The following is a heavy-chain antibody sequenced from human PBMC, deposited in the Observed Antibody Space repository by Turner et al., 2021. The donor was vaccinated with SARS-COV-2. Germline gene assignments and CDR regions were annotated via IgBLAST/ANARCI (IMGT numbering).Heavy chain of an antibody. V-gene: IGHV3-23*01. CDR3: ARVASYYFDGRLWVGPLDT. Sequence: QLFESGGGLEESGKSLRLSCVASGFSFGDSLMAWVRQAPGKGLEFVSSIAAGADYTFYSDSVRGRFAVSRDNLKNTLYLEMNSLRVGDSALYYCARVASYYFDGRLWVGPLDTWGQGTLV. D-gene: IGHD3-9*01. CDR2: IAAGADYT. J-gene: IGHJ5*01. CDR1: GFSFGDSL.